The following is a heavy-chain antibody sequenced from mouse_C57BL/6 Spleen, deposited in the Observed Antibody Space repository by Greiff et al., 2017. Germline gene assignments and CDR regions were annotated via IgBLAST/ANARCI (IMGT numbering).Heavy chain of an antibody. Sequence: QVQLQQSGAELVKPGASVKMSCKASGYTFTSYWITWVKQRPGQGLEWIGDIYPGSGSTNYNEKFKSKATLTVDTSSSTAYMQLSSLTSEDSAVYYCAREGAYYYGSSYVRYFDYWGQGTTLTVSS. J-gene: IGHJ2*01. CDR2: IYPGSGST. V-gene: IGHV1-55*01. CDR1: GYTFTSYW. CDR3: AREGAYYYGSSYVRYFDY. D-gene: IGHD1-1*01.